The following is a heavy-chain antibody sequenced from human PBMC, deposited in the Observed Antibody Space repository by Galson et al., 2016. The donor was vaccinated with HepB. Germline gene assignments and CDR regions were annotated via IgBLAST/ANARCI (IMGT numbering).Heavy chain of an antibody. CDR2: IDWDDDK. V-gene: IGHV2-70*11. Sequence: PALVKPTQTLTLTCTFSGFSLSTSGMCMSWIRQSPGKALEWLARIDWDDDKYYSRSLETRLTISKDTSKNQVVLTMTNMDPGDTATYYCARIRVVGRRGNWVRPWGQGSLVTV. CDR3: ARIRVVGRRGNWVRP. J-gene: IGHJ5*02. CDR1: GFSLSTSGMC. D-gene: IGHD2-2*01.